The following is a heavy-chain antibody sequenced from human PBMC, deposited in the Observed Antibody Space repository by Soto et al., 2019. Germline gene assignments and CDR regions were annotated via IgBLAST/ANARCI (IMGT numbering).Heavy chain of an antibody. Sequence: QVQLQESGPGLVKPSETLSLTCTVSGGSISNYYWSWIRQPTGKGLEWIGYISYSGSTNYNPSLKSRVTISVDTSKNQLSLKLSSVTAADTAVYYCARRYGYYFDYWGQGTLVNVAS. D-gene: IGHD4-17*01. CDR1: GGSISNYY. J-gene: IGHJ4*02. CDR2: ISYSGST. CDR3: ARRYGYYFDY. V-gene: IGHV4-59*08.